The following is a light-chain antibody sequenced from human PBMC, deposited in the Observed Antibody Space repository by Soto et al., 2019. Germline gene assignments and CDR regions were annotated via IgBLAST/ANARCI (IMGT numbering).Light chain of an antibody. V-gene: IGKV3-15*01. CDR3: QQYKNWPPLP. J-gene: IGKJ4*01. CDR1: QSVSSN. Sequence: EIVMTQSPATLSVSPGERATLSCRASQSVSSNLAWYQQKPGQAPRLLIYGAFTRATGIPARLSGSGSGTEFTLTISSLQSEDFAVYYCQQYKNWPPLPFGGGTKVEIK. CDR2: GAF.